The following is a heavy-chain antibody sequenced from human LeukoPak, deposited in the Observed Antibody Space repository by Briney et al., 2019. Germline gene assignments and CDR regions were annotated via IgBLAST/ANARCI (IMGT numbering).Heavy chain of an antibody. Sequence: GGSPRLSCAASEFTFSGYALSWVRQAPGKGPEWISAISGSDDSTYYADSVKGRFTISRDNSKNTLYVQMNSLRAEDTAVYYCAKWGKLPFYFNGMDVWGQGTTVTVSS. J-gene: IGHJ6*02. CDR1: EFTFSGYA. CDR2: ISGSDDST. V-gene: IGHV3-23*01. D-gene: IGHD3-16*01. CDR3: AKWGKLPFYFNGMDV.